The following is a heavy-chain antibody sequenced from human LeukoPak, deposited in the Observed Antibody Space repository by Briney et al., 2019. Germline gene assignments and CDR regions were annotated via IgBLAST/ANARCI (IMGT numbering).Heavy chain of an antibody. D-gene: IGHD2-8*02. CDR1: GFTFSTFA. V-gene: IGHV3-23*01. J-gene: IGHJ4*02. CDR3: ATYRQVLLPFES. CDR2: IFPSGGEI. Sequence: GGSLRLSCEASGFTFSTFAMIWVRQPPGKGLEWVSSIFPSGGEIHYADSVRGRFTVSRDNSKSTLSLQMNSLRAEDTAIYYCATYRQVLLPFESWGQGTLVTVSS.